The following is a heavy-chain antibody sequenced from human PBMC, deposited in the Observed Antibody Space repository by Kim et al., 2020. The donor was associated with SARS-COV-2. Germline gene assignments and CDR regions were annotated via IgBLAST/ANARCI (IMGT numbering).Heavy chain of an antibody. V-gene: IGHV3-23*01. J-gene: IGHJ6*02. D-gene: IGHD1-7*01. CDR3: AKGQLELAYYYGMDV. Sequence: DSVKGRFTISRDNSKNTLYLQMNSLRADDTAVYYCAKGQLELAYYYGMDVWGQGTTVTVSS.